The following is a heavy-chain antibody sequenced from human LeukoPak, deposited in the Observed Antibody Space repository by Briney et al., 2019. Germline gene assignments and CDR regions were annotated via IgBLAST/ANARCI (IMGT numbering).Heavy chain of an antibody. J-gene: IGHJ4*02. CDR1: GGSISSYY. V-gene: IGHV4-59*12. D-gene: IGHD3-3*01. CDR2: VYYSGST. Sequence: PSETLSLTCTVSGGSISSYYWSWIRQPPGKGLEWIGYVYYSGSTNYNPSLKSRVTISIDTSKNQFSLKLTSLNAADTAVYYCAREGPIQFLEQIDFWGQGSLVTVSS. CDR3: AREGPIQFLEQIDF.